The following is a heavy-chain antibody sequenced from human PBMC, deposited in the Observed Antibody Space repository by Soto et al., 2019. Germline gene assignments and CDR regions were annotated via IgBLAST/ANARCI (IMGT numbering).Heavy chain of an antibody. V-gene: IGHV1-3*01. CDR3: ARDPCSGGSCYSDWYFDL. CDR2: INAGNGNT. CDR1: GYTFTSYA. D-gene: IGHD2-15*01. Sequence: QVQLVQSGAEVKKPGASVKVSCKASGYTFTSYAMHWVRQAPGQRLEWMGWINAGNGNTKYSQKFQGRVTITRDTSASTAYMELSSLRSEDTAVYYCARDPCSGGSCYSDWYFDLWGRGTLVTVSS. J-gene: IGHJ2*01.